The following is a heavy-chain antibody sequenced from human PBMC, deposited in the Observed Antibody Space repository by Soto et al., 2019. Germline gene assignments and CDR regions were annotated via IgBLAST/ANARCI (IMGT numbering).Heavy chain of an antibody. CDR3: ARDTPVGATTDFDY. CDR2: ISAYNGNT. CDR1: GYTFTSYG. J-gene: IGHJ4*02. Sequence: ASVKVSCKASGYTFTSYGISWVRQAPGQGLEWMGWISAYNGNTSYAQKLQGRVTMTTDTSTSTAYMELRSLRSDDTAVYYCARDTPVGATTDFDYWGQGTLVTVSS. D-gene: IGHD1-26*01. V-gene: IGHV1-18*01.